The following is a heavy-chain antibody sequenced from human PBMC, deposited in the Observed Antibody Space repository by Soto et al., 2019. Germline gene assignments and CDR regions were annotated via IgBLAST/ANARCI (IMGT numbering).Heavy chain of an antibody. V-gene: IGHV3-15*07. CDR3: TTDSVSDYYDSSGYYYVLSNDY. D-gene: IGHD3-22*01. CDR2: IKSKTDGGTT. CDR1: GFTFSNAW. J-gene: IGHJ4*02. Sequence: GESLKISCAASGFTFSNAWMNWVRQAPGKGLEWVGRIKSKTDGGTTDYAAPVKGRFTISRDDSKNTLYLQMNSLKTEDTAVYYCTTDSVSDYYDSSGYYYVLSNDYWGQGTLVTVSS.